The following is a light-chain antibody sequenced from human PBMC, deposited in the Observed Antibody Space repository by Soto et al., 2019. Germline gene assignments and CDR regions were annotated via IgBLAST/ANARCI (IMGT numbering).Light chain of an antibody. CDR2: GAS. CDR1: QSVGSS. CDR3: HQYNNCAET. V-gene: IGKV3-15*01. Sequence: EIVMTQSPATLSVSPGERATLSCRASQSVGSSLAWYQQKPGQAPRLLIYGASTRATGIPARVSGSGSGTEFTLPVISLQSEDFAVYCCHQYNNCAETFGQGAKGEIK. J-gene: IGKJ1*01.